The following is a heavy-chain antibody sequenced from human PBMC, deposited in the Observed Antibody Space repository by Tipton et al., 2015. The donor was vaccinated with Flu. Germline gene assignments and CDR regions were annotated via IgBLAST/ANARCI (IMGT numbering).Heavy chain of an antibody. V-gene: IGHV4-59*12. Sequence: TLSLTCTVSGGSISNYYWSWIRQPPGKGLEWIGYIYYSGSTNYNPSLKSRVTISVDTSKSQFSLRLRSATAADTALYYCARDLRGYSGYTGGDAFDMWGRGIMVFVSS. D-gene: IGHD5-12*01. CDR1: GGSISNYY. J-gene: IGHJ3*02. CDR3: ARDLRGYSGYTGGDAFDM. CDR2: IYYSGST.